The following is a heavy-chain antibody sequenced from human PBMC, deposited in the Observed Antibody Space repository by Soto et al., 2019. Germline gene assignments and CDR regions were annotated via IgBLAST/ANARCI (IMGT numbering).Heavy chain of an antibody. CDR3: ARWQQLSGDNWFDP. CDR1: GGSISSSSYY. J-gene: IGHJ5*02. Sequence: SETLSLTCTVAGGSISSSSYYWGWIRQPPGKGLEWIGSIYYSGSTYYNPSLKSRVTISVDTSKNQFSLKLSSVTAADTAVYYCARWQQLSGDNWFDPWGQGTLVTVSS. CDR2: IYYSGST. D-gene: IGHD6-13*01. V-gene: IGHV4-39*01.